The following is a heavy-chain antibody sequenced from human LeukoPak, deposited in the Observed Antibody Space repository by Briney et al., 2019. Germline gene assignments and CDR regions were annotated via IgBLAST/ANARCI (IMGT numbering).Heavy chain of an antibody. CDR2: ISGSGGST. CDR1: GFTFSSYA. CDR3: ATLDGDVIPYYYASSGYYQGGY. D-gene: IGHD3-22*01. Sequence: PGGSLRLSCAASGFTFSSYAMSWVRQAPGKGLEWVSAISGSGGSTYYADSVKGRFTISRDNSKNTLYLQMNSLRAEDTAVYSCATLDGDVIPYYYASSGYYQGGYWGQGTLVTVSS. V-gene: IGHV3-23*01. J-gene: IGHJ4*02.